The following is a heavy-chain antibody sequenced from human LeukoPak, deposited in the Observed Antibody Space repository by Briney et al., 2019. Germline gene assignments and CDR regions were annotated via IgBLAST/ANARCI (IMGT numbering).Heavy chain of an antibody. CDR1: GVSFSGYY. V-gene: IGHV4-34*01. Sequence: SETLSLTCAVSGVSFSGYYWSWIRQPPGKGLEWIGEINHSGSTNYNPSLKSRVTISVDTSKNQFSLKLSSVTAADTAVYYCARLNLKRITMVRGVFDPWGQGTLVTVSS. CDR2: INHSGST. CDR3: ARLNLKRITMVRGVFDP. J-gene: IGHJ5*02. D-gene: IGHD3-10*01.